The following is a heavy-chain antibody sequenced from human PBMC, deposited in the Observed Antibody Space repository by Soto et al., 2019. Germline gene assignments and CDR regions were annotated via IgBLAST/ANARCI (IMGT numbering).Heavy chain of an antibody. V-gene: IGHV3-66*01. J-gene: IGHJ5*02. CDR1: GFTVSGNY. CDR2: IYSTNNT. Sequence: EVQLVESGGGLVQAGGSLRLSCAASGFTVSGNYMAWVRQAPGKGLEWVSIIYSTNNTYYADFVKGRFTMSRDNSKNTMWLQMNSLRAEDTAVYYCARASNVSTMGGWLDPWGQGARVIVSS. CDR3: ARASNVSTMGGWLDP. D-gene: IGHD2-8*01.